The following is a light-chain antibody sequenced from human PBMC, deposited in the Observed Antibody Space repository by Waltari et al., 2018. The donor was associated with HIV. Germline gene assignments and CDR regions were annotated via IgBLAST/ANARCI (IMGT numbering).Light chain of an antibody. Sequence: DIQMTQSPSSLSASVGDRVTITCRASQSISSYLNWYQQKPGKAPKLLIAAASSLESGVPSRCSGSRAGTDYTLIISGLQPEDFATYYCQQTCDGPRTFGGGTKVEI. V-gene: IGKV1-39*01. J-gene: IGKJ4*01. CDR2: AAS. CDR3: QQTCDGPRT. CDR1: QSISSY.